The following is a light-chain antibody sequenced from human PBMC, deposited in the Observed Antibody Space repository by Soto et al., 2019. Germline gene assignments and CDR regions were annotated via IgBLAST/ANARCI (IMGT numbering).Light chain of an antibody. J-gene: IGKJ1*01. V-gene: IGKV3-11*01. Sequence: EIVLTRGPATPSLSPGERATLSCRASQSVSSYLAWYQQKPGQAPRLLIYDASNRATGIPARFSGSGSGTEFTLTITRLEPEDFAVYICQHYGYSQWTFGQGTKVDIK. CDR2: DAS. CDR3: QHYGYSQWT. CDR1: QSVSSY.